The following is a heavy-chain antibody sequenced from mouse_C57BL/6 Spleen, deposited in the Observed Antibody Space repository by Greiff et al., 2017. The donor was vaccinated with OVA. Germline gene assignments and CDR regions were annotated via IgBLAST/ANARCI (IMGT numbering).Heavy chain of an antibody. D-gene: IGHD1-1*01. CDR3: EREDYGSPCAY. CDR1: GYTFTDYY. V-gene: IGHV1-26*01. J-gene: IGHJ3*01. Sequence: EVQLQQSGPELVKPGASVKISCKASGYTFTDYYMNWVKQSHGKSLEWIGDINPNNGGTSYNQKFKGKATLTVDKSSSTAYMELRSLTSEDSAVYYCEREDYGSPCAYWRKGTRVTVSA. CDR2: INPNNGGT.